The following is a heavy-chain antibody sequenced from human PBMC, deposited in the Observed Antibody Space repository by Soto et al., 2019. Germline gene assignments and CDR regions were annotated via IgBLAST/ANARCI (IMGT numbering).Heavy chain of an antibody. D-gene: IGHD3-10*01. V-gene: IGHV3-30-3*01. CDR1: GFTFNDYA. Sequence: QVQLVESGGGVVQPGRSLRLSCAASGFTFNDYAMHWVRQAPGKGLEWVAVISHDGNNKLYADSVKGRFTISRDNSKNKLYLQMNSLRAEDTAVFYCARVGTLVRGTYYFDYWGQGTLVTVPS. J-gene: IGHJ4*02. CDR2: ISHDGNNK. CDR3: ARVGTLVRGTYYFDY.